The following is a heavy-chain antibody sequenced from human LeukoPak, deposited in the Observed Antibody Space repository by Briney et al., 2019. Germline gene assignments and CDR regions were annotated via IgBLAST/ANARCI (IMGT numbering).Heavy chain of an antibody. D-gene: IGHD3-16*01. Sequence: PSQTLSLTCTVSGGSISSGGYYWSWIRQHPGKGLEWIGYIYYSGSTYYNPSLRSRVTISVDTSKNQFSLKLSSVTAADTAVYYCARAQMGGFGDFDYWGQGTLVTVSS. CDR2: IYYSGST. J-gene: IGHJ4*02. CDR3: ARAQMGGFGDFDY. V-gene: IGHV4-31*03. CDR1: GGSISSGGYY.